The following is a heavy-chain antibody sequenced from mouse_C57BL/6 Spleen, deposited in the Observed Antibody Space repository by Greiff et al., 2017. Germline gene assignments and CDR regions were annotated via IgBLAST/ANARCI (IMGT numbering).Heavy chain of an antibody. CDR2: IYPRDGSP. Sequence: QVQLKQSGPELVKPGASVKLSCKASGYTFTSYDINWVKQRPGQGLEWIGWIYPRDGSPKYNEKFKGKATLTVDTSTSTAYMELHSLTSEDSAVYFCARSLGANWDYFDYWGQGTTLTVSS. CDR3: ARSLGANWDYFDY. J-gene: IGHJ2*01. CDR1: GYTFTSYD. V-gene: IGHV1-85*01. D-gene: IGHD4-1*01.